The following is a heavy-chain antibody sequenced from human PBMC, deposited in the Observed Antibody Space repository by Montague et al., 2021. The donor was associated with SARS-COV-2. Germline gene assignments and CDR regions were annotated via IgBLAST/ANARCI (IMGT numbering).Heavy chain of an antibody. CDR3: ARADDCFDY. CDR2: IKKDGTEK. Sequence: SLRLSCAASGFTFSGYWMTWIRQAPGKGLEWVATIKKDGTEKYYLASVKGRFTVSRENAKSSLFLQMSNVRVDDTAVYYCARADDCFDYWGRGTLVTVSS. J-gene: IGHJ4*02. CDR1: GFTFSGYW. V-gene: IGHV3-7*01.